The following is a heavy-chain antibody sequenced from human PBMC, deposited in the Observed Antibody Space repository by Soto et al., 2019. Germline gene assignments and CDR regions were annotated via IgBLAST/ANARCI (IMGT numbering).Heavy chain of an antibody. CDR3: AREGGIAARPDYFDY. J-gene: IGHJ4*02. CDR2: IKQDGSEK. V-gene: IGHV3-7*03. Sequence: GGSLRLSCAASGFTFSSYWMSWVRQAPGKGLEWVANIKQDGSEKYYVDSVKGRFTISRDNAKNSLYLQMNSLRAEDTAVYYCAREGGIAARPDYFDYWGQGTLVTVSS. D-gene: IGHD6-6*01. CDR1: GFTFSSYW.